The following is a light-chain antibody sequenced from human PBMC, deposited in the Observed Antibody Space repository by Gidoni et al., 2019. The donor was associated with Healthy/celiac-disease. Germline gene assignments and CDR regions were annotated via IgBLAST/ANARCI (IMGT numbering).Light chain of an antibody. CDR3: AAWDDSLNGVV. CDR1: SPNIGSNT. V-gene: IGLV1-44*01. Sequence: QSVLTQPPSASGTPGQRVTISCPGSSPNIGSNTVNWYQQPPGTTPKLLIYSNNQRPSGVPDRFYGSKSGTSASLAISGLQSEDEADYYCAAWDDSLNGVVFGGGTKLTVL. J-gene: IGLJ2*01. CDR2: SNN.